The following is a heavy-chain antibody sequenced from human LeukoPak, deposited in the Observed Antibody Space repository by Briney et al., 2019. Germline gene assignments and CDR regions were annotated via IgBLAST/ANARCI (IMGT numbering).Heavy chain of an antibody. CDR2: IYTTGTA. Sequence: SETLSLTCLLSGGSIGPYYWSWIRQAAGKGPEWIGRIYTTGTADYNPSLKGRVFLSVDTSMNQFSLKVTSVTAADTAVYYCARDHSSSSWMDAFEIWGPGMKVIVSS. J-gene: IGHJ3*02. V-gene: IGHV4-4*07. CDR3: ARDHSSSSWMDAFEI. D-gene: IGHD6-6*01. CDR1: GGSIGPYY.